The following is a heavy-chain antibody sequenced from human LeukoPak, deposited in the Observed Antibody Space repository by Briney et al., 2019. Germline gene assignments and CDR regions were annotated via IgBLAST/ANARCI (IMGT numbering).Heavy chain of an antibody. D-gene: IGHD5/OR15-5a*01. J-gene: IGHJ4*02. CDR2: ISAYIGNT. CDR3: ARELKTPVSIYYFDY. Sequence: PAASVKVSCKASGYNLTNYGINWVRQAPGQGLEWMGWISAYIGNTVHAQKFQGRLTMTTDTSTSTAYMELRSLGSDDTAVYYCARELKTPVSIYYFDYWGQGTLVTVSS. CDR1: GYNLTNYG. V-gene: IGHV1-18*01.